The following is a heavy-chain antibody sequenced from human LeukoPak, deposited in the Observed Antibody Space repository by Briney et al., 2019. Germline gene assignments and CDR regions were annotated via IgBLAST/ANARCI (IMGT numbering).Heavy chain of an antibody. CDR1: GFTFNNAW. D-gene: IGHD6-13*01. Sequence: GGSLRLSCAASGFTFNNAWMSWVRQAPGKGLEWISRIKSKTYGGTTEYAAPVKGRFTISRDDSKNTLYLQMNSLKTEDTAVYYCTVTGYSSSIDYWGQGTLVTVSS. V-gene: IGHV3-15*01. CDR3: TVTGYSSSIDY. CDR2: IKSKTYGGTT. J-gene: IGHJ4*02.